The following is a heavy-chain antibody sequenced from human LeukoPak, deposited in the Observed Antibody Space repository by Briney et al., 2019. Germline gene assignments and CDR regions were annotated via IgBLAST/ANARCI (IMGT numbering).Heavy chain of an antibody. V-gene: IGHV4-39*01. J-gene: IGHJ6*02. CDR2: IYYSGST. Sequence: PSETLSHTCTVSGGSISSSSYYWGWIRQPPGKGLEWIGSIYYSGSTYYNPSLKSRVTISVDTSKNQFSLKLSSVTAADTAVYYCARSDHGVYYYYGMDVWGQGTTVTVSS. CDR1: GGSISSSSYY. D-gene: IGHD3-16*01. CDR3: ARSDHGVYYYYGMDV.